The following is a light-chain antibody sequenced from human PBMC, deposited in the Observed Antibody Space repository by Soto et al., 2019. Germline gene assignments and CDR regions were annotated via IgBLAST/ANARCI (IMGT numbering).Light chain of an antibody. CDR1: QSISSY. CDR3: QPSYSTLS. CDR2: AAS. Sequence: DIQMTQSPSSLSASVGDRVTITSRASQSISSYLNWYQQKPGKAPKLLLYAASTLQSGVPSRFSGSGSGTDFALTISSLQPEDCATSYCQPSYSTLSFGPGTKVDIK. J-gene: IGKJ3*01. V-gene: IGKV1-39*01.